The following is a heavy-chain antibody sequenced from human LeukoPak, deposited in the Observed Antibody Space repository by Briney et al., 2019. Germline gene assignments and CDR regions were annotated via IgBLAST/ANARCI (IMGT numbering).Heavy chain of an antibody. V-gene: IGHV4-34*01. D-gene: IGHD6-19*01. Sequence: PSETLSLTCAVYGGSFSGYYWSWIRQPPGKGLEWIGEINHSGSANYNPSLKSRVTISVDTSKNQFSLKLSSVTAADTAVYYCARGPGGWYYYYYYMDVWGKGTTVTVSS. CDR3: ARGPGGWYYYYYYMDV. J-gene: IGHJ6*03. CDR1: GGSFSGYY. CDR2: INHSGSA.